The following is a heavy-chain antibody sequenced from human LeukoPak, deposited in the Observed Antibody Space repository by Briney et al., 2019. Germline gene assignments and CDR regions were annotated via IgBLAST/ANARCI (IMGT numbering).Heavy chain of an antibody. CDR3: ARHERPREAFDY. CDR1: GGSFSGYY. Sequence: SETLSLTCAVYGGSFSGYYWSWIRHPPGKGLEWIGEINHSGSTNYNPSLKSRVTISVDTSKNQFSLKLSSVTAADTAVYYCARHERPREAFDYRGQGTLVTVSS. CDR2: INHSGST. J-gene: IGHJ4*02. V-gene: IGHV4-34*01.